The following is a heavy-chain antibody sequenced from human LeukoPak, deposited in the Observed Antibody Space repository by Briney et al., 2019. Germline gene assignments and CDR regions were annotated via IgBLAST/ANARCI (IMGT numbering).Heavy chain of an antibody. CDR3: ARFDWLFVDY. CDR1: GGSFSGYY. D-gene: IGHD3-9*01. J-gene: IGHJ4*02. V-gene: IGHV4-34*01. CDR2: IYYSGST. Sequence: SETLSLTCAVYGGSFSGYYWSWIRQPPGKGLEWIGSIYYSGSTYYNPSLKSRVTISVDTSKNQFSLKLSSVTAADTAVYYCARFDWLFVDYWGQGTLVTVSS.